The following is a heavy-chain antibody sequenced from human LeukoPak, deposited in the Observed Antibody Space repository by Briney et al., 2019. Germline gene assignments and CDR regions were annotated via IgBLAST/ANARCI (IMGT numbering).Heavy chain of an antibody. J-gene: IGHJ4*02. CDR2: INPTGGST. Sequence: ASVKVSCKASGYTFTSYYIHWVRQAPGQGLEWMGLINPTGGSTSYAQKFQGRGTMTRDTSTSTVYMELSSLRSEDTAVYYCSRLGPYSSDWYGYFDYWGQGTLVTVSP. V-gene: IGHV1-46*01. D-gene: IGHD6-19*01. CDR1: GYTFTSYY. CDR3: SRLGPYSSDWYGYFDY.